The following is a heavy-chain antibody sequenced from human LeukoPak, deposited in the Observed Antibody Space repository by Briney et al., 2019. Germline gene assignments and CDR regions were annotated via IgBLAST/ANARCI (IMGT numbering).Heavy chain of an antibody. CDR2: IYSGGST. CDR1: GFSFSNTS. J-gene: IGHJ4*02. CDR3: ATDPTPAHS. V-gene: IGHV3-53*01. Sequence: GGSLTLSCAASGFSFSNTSMSWVRQAPGKGLEWVAAIYSGGSTHYVDSVRGRFTISRDTSKNTLYLQMDRLSDEDTAIYYCATDPTPAHSWGQGTRVTVSS.